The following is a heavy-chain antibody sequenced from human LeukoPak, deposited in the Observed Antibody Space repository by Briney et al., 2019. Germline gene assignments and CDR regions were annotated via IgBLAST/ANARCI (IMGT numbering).Heavy chain of an antibody. D-gene: IGHD6-13*01. Sequence: GASVKVSCKASGYTFTGYYMHWVRQAPGQGLEWMGWINPNSGGTNYAQKFQGRVTMTRDTSISTAYMELSRLRSDDTAVYYCARPPPYSSSWYNDNLFDYWGQGTLVTVSS. V-gene: IGHV1-2*02. CDR3: ARPPPYSSSWYNDNLFDY. J-gene: IGHJ4*02. CDR1: GYTFTGYY. CDR2: INPNSGGT.